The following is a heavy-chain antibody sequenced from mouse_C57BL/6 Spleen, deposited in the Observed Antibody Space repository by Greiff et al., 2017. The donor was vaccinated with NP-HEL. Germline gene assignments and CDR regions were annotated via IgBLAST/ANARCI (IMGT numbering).Heavy chain of an antibody. Sequence: QVQLQQSGAELVKPGASVKLSCKASGYTFTEYTIHWVKQRSGQGLEWIGWFYPGSGSIKYNEKFKDKATLTADKSASTVYMELSRLTSEDSAVYVCARHEDGGTMVTTNYAMDYWGQGTSVTVSS. CDR2: FYPGSGSI. CDR3: ARHEDGGTMVTTNYAMDY. CDR1: GYTFTEYT. D-gene: IGHD2-2*01. J-gene: IGHJ4*01. V-gene: IGHV1-62-2*01.